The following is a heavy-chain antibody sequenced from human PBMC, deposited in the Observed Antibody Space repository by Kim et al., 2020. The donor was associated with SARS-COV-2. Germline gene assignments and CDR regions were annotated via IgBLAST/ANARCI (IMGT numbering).Heavy chain of an antibody. CDR2: INHSGST. Sequence: SETLSLTCAVYGGSFSGYYWSWIRQPPGKGLEWIGEINHSGSTNYNPSLKSRVTISVDTSKNQFSLKLSSVTAADTAVYYCARGGIRWLSRYGPFDYWGQGTLVTVSS. D-gene: IGHD3-22*01. V-gene: IGHV4-34*01. J-gene: IGHJ4*02. CDR1: GGSFSGYY. CDR3: ARGGIRWLSRYGPFDY.